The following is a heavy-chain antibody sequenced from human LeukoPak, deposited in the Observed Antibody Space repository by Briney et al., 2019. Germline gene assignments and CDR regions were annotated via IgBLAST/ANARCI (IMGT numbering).Heavy chain of an antibody. CDR2: VYSAGTT. D-gene: IGHD5-12*01. J-gene: IGHJ4*02. CDR1: GFIVSHNT. Sequence: RGSLRLSCAASGFIVSHNTMAWVRQAPGKGLEWVSLVYSAGTTYYADSVKGRFTISRDNSRNSLLLQMNNLRAEDTAVYYCAETRGYSGYDHIDSWGQGTLVTVSS. CDR3: AETRGYSGYDHIDS. V-gene: IGHV3-66*01.